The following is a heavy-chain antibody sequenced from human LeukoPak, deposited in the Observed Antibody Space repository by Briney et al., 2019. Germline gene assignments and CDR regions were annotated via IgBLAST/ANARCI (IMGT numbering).Heavy chain of an antibody. Sequence: GGSLRLSCAASGFTFSSYWMSWVRQAPGKGLEWVANIKQDGSEKYYVDSVKGRFTISRDSAKNSLYLQMNSLRAEATAVYYCAGQKYSYGTRGYYYYMDVWGKGTTVTVSS. CDR2: IKQDGSEK. V-gene: IGHV3-7*01. D-gene: IGHD5-18*01. CDR1: GFTFSSYW. J-gene: IGHJ6*03. CDR3: AGQKYSYGTRGYYYYMDV.